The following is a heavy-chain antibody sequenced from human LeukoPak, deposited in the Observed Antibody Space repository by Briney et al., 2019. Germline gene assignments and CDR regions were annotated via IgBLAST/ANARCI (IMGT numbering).Heavy chain of an antibody. CDR1: GYSFTSYW. CDR2: IYPGDSDT. J-gene: IGHJ5*02. CDR3: ARTNYDISTGYPNWFDP. Sequence: GESLKISCKGSGYSFTSYWIGWVLQMPGKGLEWMGIIYPGDSDTRYSPSFQGQVTISADKSISTAYLQWSSLKASDTAVYYCARTNYDISTGYPNWFDPWGQGTLVTVSS. D-gene: IGHD3-9*01. V-gene: IGHV5-51*01.